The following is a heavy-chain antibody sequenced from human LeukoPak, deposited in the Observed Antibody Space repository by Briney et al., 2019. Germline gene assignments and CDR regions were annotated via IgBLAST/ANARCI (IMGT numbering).Heavy chain of an antibody. CDR2: ISGSGSDT. V-gene: IGHV3-11*06. CDR3: ARVGSIAAAGTPDY. CDR1: GLIFSAYY. J-gene: IGHJ4*02. D-gene: IGHD6-13*01. Sequence: PGGALRLSCAASGLIFSAYYISWIRHAPGKGLEWLSYISGSGSDTNYADSVKGRFTTSRDNAKNSLYLQMNSLRAEDTAVYYCARVGSIAAAGTPDYWGQGTLVTVSS.